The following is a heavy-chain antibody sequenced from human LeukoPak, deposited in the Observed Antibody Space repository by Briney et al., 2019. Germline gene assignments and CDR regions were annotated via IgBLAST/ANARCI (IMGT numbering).Heavy chain of an antibody. V-gene: IGHV3-7*01. D-gene: IGHD3-10*01. J-gene: IGHJ4*02. CDR3: AGPMNTGGSGSHYRPLDY. CDR1: GFTFSSYW. CDR2: LNQDGSEK. Sequence: GGSLRLSCAASGFTFSSYWMSWVRQAPGKGLEWVANLNQDGSEKYYVDSVKGRFTISRDNAQNSLYLQMNSLRAEDTAVYYCAGPMNTGGSGSHYRPLDYWGQGTLVTVSS.